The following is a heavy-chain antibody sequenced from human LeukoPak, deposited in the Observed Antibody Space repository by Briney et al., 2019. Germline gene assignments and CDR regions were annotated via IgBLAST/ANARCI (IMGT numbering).Heavy chain of an antibody. V-gene: IGHV3-21*01. CDR2: ISSSSSYI. D-gene: IGHD1-1*01. Sequence: GGSLRLSCAASGFTFSSYGMSWVRQAPGKGLEWVSAISSSSSYIYYADSVKGRFTISRDNAKNSLYLQMNSLRAEDTAVYYCASGRTGTTRDYWGQGTLVTVSS. J-gene: IGHJ4*02. CDR1: GFTFSSYG. CDR3: ASGRTGTTRDY.